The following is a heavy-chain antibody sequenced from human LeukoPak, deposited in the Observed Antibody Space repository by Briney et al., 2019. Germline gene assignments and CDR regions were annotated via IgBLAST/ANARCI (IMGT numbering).Heavy chain of an antibody. J-gene: IGHJ6*03. CDR3: ASSLGVDTAMRYYYYYMDV. CDR2: IIPIFGTA. D-gene: IGHD5-18*01. Sequence: SVKVSCKASGGTFSSYAISWVRQAPGQGLEWMGGIIPIFGTANYAQKFQGRVTITADKSTSTAYMELSSLRSEDTAVYYCASSLGVDTAMRYYYYYMDVWGKGTTVTVSS. CDR1: GGTFSSYA. V-gene: IGHV1-69*06.